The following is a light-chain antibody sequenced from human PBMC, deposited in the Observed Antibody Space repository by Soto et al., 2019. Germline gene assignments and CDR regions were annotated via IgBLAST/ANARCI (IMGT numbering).Light chain of an antibody. Sequence: DIQMTQSPSTLSASGGDRVTITCRASQNIGSWLAWYQQKPGEAPKLLISKASTLESGVPSRFSGRAYEIEFTLTISSLPPDDFGTYFWQHYKNYAYTVGLGTPLE. V-gene: IGKV1-5*03. CDR1: QNIGSW. J-gene: IGKJ2*01. CDR2: KAS. CDR3: QHYKNYAYT.